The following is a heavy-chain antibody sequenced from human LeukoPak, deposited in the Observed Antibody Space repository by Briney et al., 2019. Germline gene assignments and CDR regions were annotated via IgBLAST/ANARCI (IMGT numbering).Heavy chain of an antibody. CDR2: ISGSGGST. J-gene: IGHJ6*03. V-gene: IGHV3-23*01. CDR3: AKDGPREYSEAGWFYYYYYMDV. Sequence: TGGSLRLSCAASGFTFSSYAMSWVRQAPGKGLEWVSAISGSGGSTYYADSVKGRFTISRDNSKNTLYLQMNSLRAEDTAVYYCAKDGPREYSEAGWFYYYYYMDVWGKGTTVTVSS. D-gene: IGHD6-6*01. CDR1: GFTFSSYA.